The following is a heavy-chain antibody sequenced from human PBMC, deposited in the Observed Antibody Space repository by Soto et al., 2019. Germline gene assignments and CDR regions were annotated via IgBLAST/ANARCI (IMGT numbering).Heavy chain of an antibody. V-gene: IGHV3-21*01. CDR3: ARDDSYTWYNY. CDR1: GFTFSTYN. Sequence: PGGSLRLSCAASGFTFSTYNMNWVRQAPGKGLEWVSFISSSSSYIYYADSVKGRFTISRDNAKNSLYLQMNSLRAEDTAVYYCARDDSYTWYNYWGQGTLVTVSS. CDR2: ISSSSSYI. D-gene: IGHD6-13*01. J-gene: IGHJ4*02.